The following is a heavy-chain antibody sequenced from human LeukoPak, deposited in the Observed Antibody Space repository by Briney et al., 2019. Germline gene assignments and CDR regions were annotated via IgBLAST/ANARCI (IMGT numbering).Heavy chain of an antibody. CDR3: ARDPGYCSGCSCPRYYYYYYGMDV. J-gene: IGHJ6*02. CDR2: INPSGGST. CDR1: GCTFTSYY. Sequence: GASVKVSCKASGCTFTSYYMHWVRQAPGQGLEWMGIINPSGGSTSYAQKFQGRVTMTRDTSTSTVYMELSSLRSEDTAVYYCARDPGYCSGCSCPRYYYYYYGMDVWGQGTTVTVSS. D-gene: IGHD2-15*01. V-gene: IGHV1-46*01.